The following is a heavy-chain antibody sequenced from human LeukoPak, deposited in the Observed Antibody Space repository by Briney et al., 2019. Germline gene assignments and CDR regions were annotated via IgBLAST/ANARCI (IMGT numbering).Heavy chain of an antibody. D-gene: IGHD4-17*01. Sequence: GGSLRLSCAASGXTFSSYWMHWVRQAPGKGLAWVSRINTDGSSTRYADSVKGRFTISRDNAKNTLYLQMNSLRADDTAVYYCAREVSGDPWYNWFDPWGQGTLVTVSS. J-gene: IGHJ5*02. CDR1: GXTFSSYW. V-gene: IGHV3-74*01. CDR2: INTDGSST. CDR3: AREVSGDPWYNWFDP.